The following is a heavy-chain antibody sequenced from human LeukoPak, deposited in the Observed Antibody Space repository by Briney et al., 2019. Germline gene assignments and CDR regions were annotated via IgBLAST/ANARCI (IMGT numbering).Heavy chain of an antibody. CDR3: ARGGAGSRSYYYYYMDV. CDR2: IYHSGST. D-gene: IGHD3-16*01. Sequence: SETLSLTCAVSGYSISSSYYWVWIRQPPGQGLEWVGSIYHSGSTHYNPSLKSRVTISLDTSKNQFSLKLSSVTAADTAVYYCARGGAGSRSYYYYYMDVWGKGTTVTVSS. CDR1: GYSISSSYY. V-gene: IGHV4-38-2*01. J-gene: IGHJ6*03.